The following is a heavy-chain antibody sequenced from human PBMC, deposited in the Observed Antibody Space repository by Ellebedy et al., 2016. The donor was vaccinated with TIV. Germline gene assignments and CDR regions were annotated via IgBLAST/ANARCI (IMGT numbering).Heavy chain of an antibody. V-gene: IGHV4-4*02. CDR2: IFHSGTT. J-gene: IGHJ4*02. Sequence: MPSETLSLTCAVSGGSISSTNWWSWVRQAPGKGLEWIGEIFHSGTTNYNPSLKSRVTISVDKSKNQFSLKLTSVTAADTAVYYCASSGWPGHWGQGTLVTVSS. CDR3: ASSGWPGH. CDR1: GGSISSTNW. D-gene: IGHD6-19*01.